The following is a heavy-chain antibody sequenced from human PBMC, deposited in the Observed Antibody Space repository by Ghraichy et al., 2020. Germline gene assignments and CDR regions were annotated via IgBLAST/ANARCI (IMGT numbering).Heavy chain of an antibody. D-gene: IGHD2-2*01. J-gene: IGHJ6*02. Sequence: ASLKVSCKASGYTFTGYYMHWVRQAPGQGLEWMGWINPNSGGTNYAQKFQGWVTMTRDTSISTAYMELSRLRSDDTAVYYCARDLVPAAMEDYYYYGMDVWGQGTTVTVSS. CDR1: GYTFTGYY. CDR2: INPNSGGT. V-gene: IGHV1-2*04. CDR3: ARDLVPAAMEDYYYYGMDV.